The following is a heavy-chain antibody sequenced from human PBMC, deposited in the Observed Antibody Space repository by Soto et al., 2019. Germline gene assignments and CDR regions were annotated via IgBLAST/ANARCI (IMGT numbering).Heavy chain of an antibody. J-gene: IGHJ6*02. CDR1: GGTFSSYA. Sequence: QVQLVQSGAEVKKPGSSVKVSCKASGGTFSSYAISWVRQAPGQGLEWMGGIIPIFGTANYAQKFQGRVTITADESTSTAYIELSSLRSEDTAVYYCARLRAKLVDYYYYGMDVWGQGTTVTVSS. V-gene: IGHV1-69*01. D-gene: IGHD6-6*01. CDR2: IIPIFGTA. CDR3: ARLRAKLVDYYYYGMDV.